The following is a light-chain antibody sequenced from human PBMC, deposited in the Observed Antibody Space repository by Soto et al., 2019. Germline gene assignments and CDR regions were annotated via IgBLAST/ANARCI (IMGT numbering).Light chain of an antibody. V-gene: IGKV1-13*02. CDR2: DAS. Sequence: AIQLTQSPSSLSASVGDRVTITCRASQGISSALAWYQQRPGKAPKLLIYDASSLETGVPSRFSGYGSGTDFTLTISSLQPEEFATYYCQQFDSFPLTFGGGTKVDI. CDR3: QQFDSFPLT. J-gene: IGKJ4*01. CDR1: QGISSA.